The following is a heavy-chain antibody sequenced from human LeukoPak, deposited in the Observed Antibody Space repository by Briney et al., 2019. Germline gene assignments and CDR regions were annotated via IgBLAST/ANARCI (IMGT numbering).Heavy chain of an antibody. V-gene: IGHV4-39*07. CDR2: IYYSGST. CDR1: GGSISSSSYY. Sequence: SETLSLTCTVSGGSISSSSYYWGWIRQPPGKGLEWIGSIYYSGSTYYNPSLKSRVTISVDTSKNQFSLKLSSVTAADTAVYYCARAIRWAYYDSSGYNYIPDAFDIWGQGTMVTVSS. J-gene: IGHJ3*02. CDR3: ARAIRWAYYDSSGYNYIPDAFDI. D-gene: IGHD3-22*01.